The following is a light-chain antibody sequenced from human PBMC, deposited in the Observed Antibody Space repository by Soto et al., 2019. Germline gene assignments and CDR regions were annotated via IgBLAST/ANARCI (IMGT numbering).Light chain of an antibody. CDR1: SSNIGSNT. CDR2: SNS. CDR3: AAWDDSLNGYV. V-gene: IGLV1-44*01. Sequence: QSVLTQPPSASGTPGQRVTISCSGSSSNIGSNTVNWYQQLPGTAPKLLIYSNSQRPSGVPGRFSGSKSGTSASLAISGLQSEDETDYYCAAWDDSLNGYVFGTGTKVTVL. J-gene: IGLJ1*01.